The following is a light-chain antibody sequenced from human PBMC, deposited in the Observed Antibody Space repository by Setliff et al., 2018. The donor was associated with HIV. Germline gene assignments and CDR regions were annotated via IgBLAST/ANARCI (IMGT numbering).Light chain of an antibody. Sequence: QSALTQPASVSGSPGQSITISCTGTSSDIGGYSHVSWYKQHPGKVPKFIIYEFSNRPSGVSNRFSGSKSGNTASLTISGLQAEDEADYYCSSYAITNTLPFGTGTKVTV. J-gene: IGLJ1*01. CDR2: EFS. V-gene: IGLV2-14*01. CDR3: SSYAITNTLP. CDR1: SSDIGGYSH.